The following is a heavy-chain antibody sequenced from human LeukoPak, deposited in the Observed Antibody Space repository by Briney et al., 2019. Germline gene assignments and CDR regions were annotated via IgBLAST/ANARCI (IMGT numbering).Heavy chain of an antibody. V-gene: IGHV3-21*01. Sequence: GGSLRLSCAASGFTFSSYSMNWVRQAPGKGLEWVSSISSSSSYIYYADSVKGRFTTSRDNAKNSLYLQMNSLRAEDTAVYYCASRSIVGATGAAFDIWGQGTMVTVSS. J-gene: IGHJ3*02. CDR2: ISSSSSYI. CDR3: ASRSIVGATGAAFDI. D-gene: IGHD1-26*01. CDR1: GFTFSSYS.